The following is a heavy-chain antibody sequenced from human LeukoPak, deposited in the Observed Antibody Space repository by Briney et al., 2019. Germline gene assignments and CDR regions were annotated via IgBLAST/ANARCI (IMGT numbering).Heavy chain of an antibody. CDR1: GGSISSYY. D-gene: IGHD2-8*01. V-gene: IGHV4-4*09. J-gene: IGHJ6*03. Sequence: SETLSLTCTVSGGSISSYYWSWIRQPPGKGLEWIGYIYTSGSANYNPSLKSRVTISVDTSKNQFSLKLSSVTAADTAVYYCARHGHYYYMDVWGKGTTVTVSS. CDR3: ARHGHYYYMDV. CDR2: IYTSGSA.